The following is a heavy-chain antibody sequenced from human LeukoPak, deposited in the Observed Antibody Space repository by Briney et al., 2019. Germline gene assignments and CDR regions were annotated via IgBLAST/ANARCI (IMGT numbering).Heavy chain of an antibody. CDR2: IIPIFGTA. V-gene: IGHV1-69*13. Sequence: ASVKVSCKASGGTFSSYAISWVRQAPGQGLEWMGGIIPIFGTANYAQKFQGRVTITADESTSTAYMELSSLRSEDTAVYYCARAQTDKFSSGWYFPYYYYMDVWGKGTTVTVSS. CDR3: ARAQTDKFSSGWYFPYYYYMDV. J-gene: IGHJ6*03. D-gene: IGHD6-19*01. CDR1: GGTFSSYA.